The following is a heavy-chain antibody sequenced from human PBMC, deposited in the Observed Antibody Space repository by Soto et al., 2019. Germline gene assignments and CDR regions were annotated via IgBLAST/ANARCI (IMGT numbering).Heavy chain of an antibody. CDR3: ARAHVMAVAGSTFGG. V-gene: IGHV4-38-2*02. D-gene: IGHD6-19*01. CDR2: IYRGGTT. CDR1: GYSISIGSY. J-gene: IGHJ4*01. Sequence: PSATRSLAYTVSGYSISIGSYWGWIRQPPGKWPEWIASIYRGGTTFYNPSLKSPITISVDKSPNQFPLNQRSVTAADTAVYYSARAHVMAVAGSTFGGWGHGTLVT.